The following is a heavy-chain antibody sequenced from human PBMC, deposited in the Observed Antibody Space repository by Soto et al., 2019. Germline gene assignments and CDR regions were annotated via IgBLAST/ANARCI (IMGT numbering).Heavy chain of an antibody. Sequence: SETLSLTCAVYGGSFSGYYWSWIRQPPGKGLEWIGEINHSGSTNYNPSLKSRVTISGDTSKNQFSLKLSSVTPADTAVYYCARGGRVGPYSSNQCDYFRQVNLFT. CDR1: GGSFSGYY. V-gene: IGHV4-34*01. J-gene: IGHJ4*02. CDR2: INHSGST. CDR3: ARGGRVGPYSSNQCDY. D-gene: IGHD6-19*01.